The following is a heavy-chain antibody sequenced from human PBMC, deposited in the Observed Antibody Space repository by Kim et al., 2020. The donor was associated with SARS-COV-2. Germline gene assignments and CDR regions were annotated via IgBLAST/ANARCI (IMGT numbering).Heavy chain of an antibody. J-gene: IGHJ3*01. CDR3: AHMSSGWATGIFGTIINTLDV. CDR1: GFSLTSSGEG. V-gene: IGHV2-5*02. Sequence: SGPTLVNPTQTLTLTCTFSGFSLTSSGEGVGWIRQPPGKALEWLGLIYWDDDKRYSPSLKNRLTLTKDTSKNQVILRVTNVDPVDSATYYCAHMSSGWATGIFGTIINTLDVWGQWTTVAVSS. CDR2: IYWDDDK. D-gene: IGHD3-22*01.